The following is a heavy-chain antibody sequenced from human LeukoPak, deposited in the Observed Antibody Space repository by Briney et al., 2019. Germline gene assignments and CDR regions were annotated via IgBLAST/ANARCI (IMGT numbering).Heavy chain of an antibody. CDR2: INPNSGGT. D-gene: IGHD3-22*01. CDR3: ARLPRQYYYDSSDSRGSEYFQH. Sequence: ASVKVSCKASGYTFTGYYMHWVRQAPGQGLEWMGWINPNSGGTNYAQKFQGRVTMTRDTSISTAYMELSRLRSDDMAVYYCARLPRQYYYDSSDSRGSEYFQHWGQGTLVTVSS. CDR1: GYTFTGYY. V-gene: IGHV1-2*02. J-gene: IGHJ1*01.